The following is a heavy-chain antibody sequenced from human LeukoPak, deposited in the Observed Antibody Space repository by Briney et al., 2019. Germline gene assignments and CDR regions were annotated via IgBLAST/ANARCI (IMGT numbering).Heavy chain of an antibody. CDR1: GFTFSSSW. CDR3: AKSGGFFDT. J-gene: IGHJ4*02. V-gene: IGHV3-7*01. Sequence: PGGSLRLSCTTSGFTFSSSWMSWVRQAPGRGLDWVASIRQDGSQKYYVDSVKGRFTISRDNAENSLYLHMNSLRAEDTGVYHCAKSGGFFDTWGQGTLVTVSS. CDR2: IRQDGSQK. D-gene: IGHD1-26*01.